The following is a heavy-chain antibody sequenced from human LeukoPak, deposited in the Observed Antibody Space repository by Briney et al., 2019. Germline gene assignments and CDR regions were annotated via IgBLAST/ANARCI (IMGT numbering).Heavy chain of an antibody. CDR1: GYTFTGYY. CDR2: INPNSGGT. Sequence: ASVKVSCKASGYTFTGYYMHWVRQAPGQGLEWMGWINPNSGGTNYAQKLQGRVTMTRDTSISTAYMELSRLRSDDTAVYYCARAMCYYDSSGYYDYFDYWGQGTLVTVSS. D-gene: IGHD3-22*01. J-gene: IGHJ4*02. V-gene: IGHV1-2*02. CDR3: ARAMCYYDSSGYYDYFDY.